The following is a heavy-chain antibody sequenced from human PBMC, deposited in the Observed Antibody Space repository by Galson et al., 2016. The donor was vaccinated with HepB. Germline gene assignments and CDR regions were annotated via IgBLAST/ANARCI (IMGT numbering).Heavy chain of an antibody. J-gene: IGHJ4*02. D-gene: IGHD1-1*01. CDR2: IYYSGST. Sequence: LSLTCTVSGDSMRSYFWSWIRQPPGKGLEWIGYIYYSGSTNYNPSLKSRVTMSVDTSRNQLSLKLSSVTAAATAVYYCARAPVQLFDSWGQGVLVIVSS. CDR3: ARAPVQLFDS. CDR1: GDSMRSYF. V-gene: IGHV4-59*01.